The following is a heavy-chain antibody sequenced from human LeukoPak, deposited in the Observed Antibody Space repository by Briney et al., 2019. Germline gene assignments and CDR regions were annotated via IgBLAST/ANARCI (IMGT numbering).Heavy chain of an antibody. CDR1: GGSISSSSYY. V-gene: IGHV4-39*01. J-gene: IGHJ4*02. D-gene: IGHD5-18*01. CDR3: ARGPRGYSYGEGGY. Sequence: SETLSLTCTVSGGSISSSSYYWGWIRQPPGKGLEWIGSIYYSGSTYYNPSLKSRVTISVDTSTNQFSLKLSSVTAADTAVYYCARGPRGYSYGEGGYWGQGTLVTVSS. CDR2: IYYSGST.